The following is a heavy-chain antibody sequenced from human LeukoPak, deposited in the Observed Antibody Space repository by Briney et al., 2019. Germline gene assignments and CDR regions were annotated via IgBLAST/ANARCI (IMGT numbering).Heavy chain of an antibody. V-gene: IGHV3-23*01. CDR3: VGRTESLLGFHPAIDY. Sequence: GGSLRLSCAASGFTFSSYAMSWVRQAPGKGLEWVSAISGSGGSTYYADSVKGRFTISRDNSKNTLHLQMNSLRAEDTAVYYCVGRTESLLGFHPAIDYWGQGTLVTVSS. D-gene: IGHD3-22*01. CDR2: ISGSGGST. J-gene: IGHJ4*02. CDR1: GFTFSSYA.